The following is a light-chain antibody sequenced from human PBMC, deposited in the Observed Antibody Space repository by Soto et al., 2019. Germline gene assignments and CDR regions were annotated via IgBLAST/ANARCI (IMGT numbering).Light chain of an antibody. CDR3: QRYNSYPFT. CDR1: QSISIW. J-gene: IGKJ3*01. Sequence: DIPMTQSPSTLSASVGDRVTITCRASQSISIWLAWYQQKPGKAPKLLIYKASTLESGVPSRFSGSGSGTEFTLTISSLQPDDFATYYCQRYNSYPFTFGPGTKVDIK. V-gene: IGKV1-5*03. CDR2: KAS.